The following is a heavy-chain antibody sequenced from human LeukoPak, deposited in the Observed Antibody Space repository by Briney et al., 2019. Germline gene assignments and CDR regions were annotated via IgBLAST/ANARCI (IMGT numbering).Heavy chain of an antibody. CDR3: TTDAETGDPIEDY. V-gene: IGHV3-15*01. CDR1: GFTLSTYG. D-gene: IGHD2-21*01. Sequence: GGSLRLSCAASGFTLSTYGMHWVRQAPGKGLEWVGRIKSKTDGGTTDYAAPVKGRLTISRDDSKNTLYLQMNSLKTEDTAVYYCTTDAETGDPIEDYWGQGTLVTVSS. J-gene: IGHJ4*02. CDR2: IKSKTDGGTT.